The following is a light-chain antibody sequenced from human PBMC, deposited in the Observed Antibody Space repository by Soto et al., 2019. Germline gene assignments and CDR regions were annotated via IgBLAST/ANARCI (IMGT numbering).Light chain of an antibody. CDR1: QSVSSSY. Sequence: ESVLTQSPGTLSLSPGERATLSCSASQSVSSSYLAWYQQKPGQAPRLLIYGASSRATGIPDRFSGSGSGTDFTLTISRLEPEDFAVYYCHQYGSSSWTFGQGTKV. CDR3: HQYGSSSWT. V-gene: IGKV3-20*01. CDR2: GAS. J-gene: IGKJ1*01.